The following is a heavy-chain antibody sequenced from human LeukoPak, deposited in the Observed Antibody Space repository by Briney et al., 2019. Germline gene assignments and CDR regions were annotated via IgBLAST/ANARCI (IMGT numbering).Heavy chain of an antibody. V-gene: IGHV3-23*01. Sequence: GGSLRLSCAASGFTFSSYAMSWVRQAPGKGLEWVAGISAGGGSTCYADSVKGRFTISRDNSKNMLYLQLNSLRAEDTAVYCCAKGDPPTYYDILTGQDYWGQGTLVTVSS. J-gene: IGHJ4*02. CDR3: AKGDPPTYYDILTGQDY. D-gene: IGHD3-9*01. CDR2: ISAGGGST. CDR1: GFTFSSYA.